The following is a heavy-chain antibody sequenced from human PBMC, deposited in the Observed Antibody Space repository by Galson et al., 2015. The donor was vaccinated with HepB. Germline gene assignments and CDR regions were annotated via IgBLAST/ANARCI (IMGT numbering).Heavy chain of an antibody. CDR2: ISYDGSNK. D-gene: IGHD4-23*01. Sequence: SLRLSCAASGFTFSSYGMHWVRQAPGKGLEWVAVISYDGSNKYYADSVKGRFTISRDNSKNTLYLQMNSLRAEDTAVYYCARVMTTVVNPLGLYYYYYGMDVWGQGTTVTVSS. J-gene: IGHJ6*02. CDR1: GFTFSSYG. V-gene: IGHV3-30*03. CDR3: ARVMTTVVNPLGLYYYYYGMDV.